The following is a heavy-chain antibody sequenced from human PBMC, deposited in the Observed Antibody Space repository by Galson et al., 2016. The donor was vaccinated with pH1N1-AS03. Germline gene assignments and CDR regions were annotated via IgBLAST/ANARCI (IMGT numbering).Heavy chain of an antibody. J-gene: IGHJ3*02. V-gene: IGHV3-23*01. D-gene: IGHD2-21*01. CDR1: GFTLRSYA. Sequence: SLRLSCAASGFTLRSYAMTWVRQAPGKGLEWVSAISISGNYTYYAASVKGRFTISRDGSKNTLYLQMNGLRGEDTAGYYCTKGCLTSTAVIARDGLDIWGQGTMVTVSS. CDR2: ISISGNYT. CDR3: TKGCLTSTAVIARDGLDI.